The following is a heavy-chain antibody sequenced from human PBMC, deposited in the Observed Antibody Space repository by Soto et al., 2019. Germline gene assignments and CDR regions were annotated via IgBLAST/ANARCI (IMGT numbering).Heavy chain of an antibody. J-gene: IGHJ6*02. Sequence: PGGSLRLSCAASGFTFSSYGMHWVRQAPGKETEWVAVIVYDGSNKYYEESVKGRFTISRDNSKNTLYLQMNSLKAEDTAVYYCAKDKWGYSSSSSYGMDVWGQGTTVTSP. D-gene: IGHD6-6*01. V-gene: IGHV3-30*18. CDR2: IVYDGSNK. CDR1: GFTFSSYG. CDR3: AKDKWGYSSSSSYGMDV.